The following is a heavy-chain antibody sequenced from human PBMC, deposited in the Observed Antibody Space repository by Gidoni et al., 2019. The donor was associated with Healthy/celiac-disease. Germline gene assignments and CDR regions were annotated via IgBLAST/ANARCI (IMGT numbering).Heavy chain of an antibody. CDR3: ARIAVLRGLRLGEEQ. CDR1: GGSISSSSYY. D-gene: IGHD3-16*01. J-gene: IGHJ4*02. Sequence: QLQLQESGPGLVKPSETLSLTCTVSGGSISSSSYYWGWIRQPPGKGLEWIGSIYYSGSTYYNPSLKSRVTISVDTSKNQFSLKLSSVTAADTAVYYCARIAVLRGLRLGEEQWGQGTLVTVSS. V-gene: IGHV4-39*01. CDR2: IYYSGST.